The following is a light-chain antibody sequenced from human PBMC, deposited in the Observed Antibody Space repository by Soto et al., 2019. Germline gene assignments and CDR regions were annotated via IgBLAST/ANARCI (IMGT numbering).Light chain of an antibody. Sequence: EIVLTQSPGTLSLSPGERATLSCRASQSVTSSYLAWYQQKPGQAPRLLIYGASSRATGIPDRFSGSGSGTDFTLFISRLEAGDFAGYYCQQYGSSPLTFGGGIKVEIK. CDR2: GAS. CDR3: QQYGSSPLT. V-gene: IGKV3-20*01. J-gene: IGKJ4*01. CDR1: QSVTSSY.